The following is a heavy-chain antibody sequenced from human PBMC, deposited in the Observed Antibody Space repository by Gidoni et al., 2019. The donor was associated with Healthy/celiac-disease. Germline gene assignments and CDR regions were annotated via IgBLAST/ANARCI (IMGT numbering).Heavy chain of an antibody. CDR3: ARGPQSYDFWSGYYEDRYYYYGMDA. CDR1: GGSFSGSY. CDR2: INHSGST. V-gene: IGHV4-34*01. J-gene: IGHJ6*02. Sequence: QVQLQQWGAGLLKPSETLSLTAAVYGGSFSGSYWSWIRQPQGKGLEWIGEINHSGSTNYTPSRKSRVTISVDTSKNQFSLKLSSVTAADTAVYYCARGPQSYDFWSGYYEDRYYYYGMDAWGQGTTVTVSS. D-gene: IGHD3-3*01.